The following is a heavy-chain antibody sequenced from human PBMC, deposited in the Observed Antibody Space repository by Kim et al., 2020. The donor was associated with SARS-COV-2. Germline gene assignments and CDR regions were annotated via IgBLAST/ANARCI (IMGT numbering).Heavy chain of an antibody. J-gene: IGHJ3*02. V-gene: IGHV4-4*07. CDR3: ARVEITIFVTHDFDI. D-gene: IGHD3-9*01. Sequence: SETLSLTCTVSGGSISSYYWSWIRQPAGKGLEWIGRIYTSGSTNYNPSLKSRVTMSVDTSKNQFSLRLSSVTAADTAVYYCARVEITIFVTHDFDIWDQGTSVAISS. CDR2: IYTSGST. CDR1: GGSISSYY.